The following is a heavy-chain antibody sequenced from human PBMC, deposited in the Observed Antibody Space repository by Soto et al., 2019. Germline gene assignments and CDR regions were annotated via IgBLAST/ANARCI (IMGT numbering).Heavy chain of an antibody. V-gene: IGHV4-34*01. Sequence: SETLSLTCAVYGGSFSGYYWSWIRQPPGKGLEWIGEINHSGSTNYNPSLKSRVTISVDTSKNQFSLKLSSVTAADTAVYYCARSLYYDSSGYQKNFDYWGQGTLVTVSS. J-gene: IGHJ4*02. CDR2: INHSGST. D-gene: IGHD3-22*01. CDR3: ARSLYYDSSGYQKNFDY. CDR1: GGSFSGYY.